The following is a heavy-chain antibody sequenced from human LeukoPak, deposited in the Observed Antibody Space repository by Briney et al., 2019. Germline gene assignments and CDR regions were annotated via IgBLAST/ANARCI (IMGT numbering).Heavy chain of an antibody. CDR2: ISYDGSNK. D-gene: IGHD3-10*01. Sequence: GGSLRLSCAASGFTFSSYAMHWVRQAPGKGLEWVAVISYDGSNKYYADSVKGRFTISRDNSKNTLYLQMNSLRVEDTAVYYCARESQWFGEFLSDYWGQGILVTVSS. CDR1: GFTFSSYA. CDR3: ARESQWFGEFLSDY. J-gene: IGHJ4*02. V-gene: IGHV3-30-3*01.